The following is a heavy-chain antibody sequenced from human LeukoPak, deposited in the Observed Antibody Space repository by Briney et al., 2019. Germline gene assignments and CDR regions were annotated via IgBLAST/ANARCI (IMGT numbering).Heavy chain of an antibody. D-gene: IGHD6-19*01. CDR2: IYSGGST. CDR3: ARGGTSGSFDY. Sequence: GGSLRPSCAASGFTVSSNYMSWVRQAPGKGLEWVSVIYSGGSTYYADSVKGRFTISRDNSKNTLYLQMNSLRAEDTAVYYCARGGTSGSFDYWGQGTLVTVSS. CDR1: GFTVSSNY. J-gene: IGHJ4*02. V-gene: IGHV3-66*01.